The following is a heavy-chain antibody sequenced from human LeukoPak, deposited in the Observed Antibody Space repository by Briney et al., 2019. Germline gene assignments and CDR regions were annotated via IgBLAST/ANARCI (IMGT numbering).Heavy chain of an antibody. CDR2: IKQDGSEK. Sequence: GGSLRLSCAASGFTFSSYWMSWVRQAPGKGLEWVANIKQDGSEKYYVDSVKGRFTISRDNAKNSLYLQMNSLRAEDTAVYYCARALSPFLEDNWFDPWGQGTLVTVSS. CDR3: ARALSPFLEDNWFDP. D-gene: IGHD3-3*02. CDR1: GFTFSSYW. V-gene: IGHV3-7*01. J-gene: IGHJ5*02.